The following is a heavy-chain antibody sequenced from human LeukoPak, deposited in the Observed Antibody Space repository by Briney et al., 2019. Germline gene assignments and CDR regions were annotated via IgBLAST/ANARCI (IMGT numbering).Heavy chain of an antibody. CDR3: ARDGYSGSYFDY. V-gene: IGHV3-21*01. CDR2: ISSSSSYI. Sequence: GGSLRLSCAASGFTFSSHSMNWVRQAPGKGLEWDSSISSSSSYIYYADSVKGRFTISRDNAKNSLYLQMNSLRAEDTAVYYCARDGYSGSYFDYWGQGTLVTVSS. J-gene: IGHJ4*03. CDR1: GFTFSSHS. D-gene: IGHD1-26*01.